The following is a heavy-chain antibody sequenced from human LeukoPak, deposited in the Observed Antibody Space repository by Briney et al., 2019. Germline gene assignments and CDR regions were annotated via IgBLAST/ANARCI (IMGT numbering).Heavy chain of an antibody. D-gene: IGHD3-3*01. CDR2: ISAYNGNT. CDR1: GYTFTNYA. J-gene: IGHJ6*02. CDR3: ARDHTGYDFWSNFYGVDV. Sequence: ASVKVSCKASGYTFTNYAIRWVRQAPGQGLEWMGWISAYNGNTNYAQKFQGRVTMTTDTSTTTAYMELRSLRSDDSAVYYCARDHTGYDFWSNFYGVDVWGQGTTVIVSS. V-gene: IGHV1-18*01.